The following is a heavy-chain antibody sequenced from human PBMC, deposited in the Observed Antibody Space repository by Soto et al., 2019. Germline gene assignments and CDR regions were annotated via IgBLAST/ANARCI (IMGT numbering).Heavy chain of an antibody. Sequence: GGSLRLSCAASGFTFSTYAMHWARQAPGKGLEWVALILYDGTKKYYADSVQGRFTVSRDNSKNTLFLQMNTLRAEDTAVYYCARGLDMYYYDSSGYTLGYWGQGTLVTVYS. CDR2: ILYDGTKK. J-gene: IGHJ4*02. V-gene: IGHV3-30*04. CDR3: ARGLDMYYYDSSGYTLGY. D-gene: IGHD3-22*01. CDR1: GFTFSTYA.